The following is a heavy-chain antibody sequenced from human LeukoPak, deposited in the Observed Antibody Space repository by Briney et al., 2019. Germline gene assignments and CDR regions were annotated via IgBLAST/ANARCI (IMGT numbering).Heavy chain of an antibody. D-gene: IGHD3-16*01. V-gene: IGHV4-59*08. CDR2: VYNSGDT. J-gene: IGHJ2*01. CDR3: ARLKLGAYFDL. CDR1: GGSTSSDY. Sequence: PSETLSLTCTVSGGSTSSDYWSWIRQSPGKGLEWVGYVYNSGDTGKNPSLKSRVTILLDTSKNQCSLRLTSVSAADTAVYYCARLKLGAYFDLWGRGTLVTVSS.